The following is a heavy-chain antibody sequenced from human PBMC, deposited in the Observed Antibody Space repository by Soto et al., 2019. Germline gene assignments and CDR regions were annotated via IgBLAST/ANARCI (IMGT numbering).Heavy chain of an antibody. CDR2: ISSSGSTI. J-gene: IGHJ4*02. CDR3: ARAYSTLVGY. CDR1: ELTFVNYE. V-gene: IGHV3-48*03. D-gene: IGHD5-18*01. Sequence: CGAAELTFVNYESSWIRQAPGKGLEWVSYISSSGSTIYYADSVKGRFTISRDNAKNSLYLQMNSLRAEDTAVYYCARAYSTLVGYWGQGPLVTVSS.